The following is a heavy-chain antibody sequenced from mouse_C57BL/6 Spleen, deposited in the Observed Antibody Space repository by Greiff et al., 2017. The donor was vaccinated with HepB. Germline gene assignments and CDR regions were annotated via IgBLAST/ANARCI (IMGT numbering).Heavy chain of an antibody. CDR1: GFNIKNTY. CDR2: IDPANGNT. J-gene: IGHJ4*01. Sequence: VQLKQSVAELVRPGASVKLSCTASGFNIKNTYMHWVKQRTEQGLEWIGRIDPANGNTKYAPKFQGKATITADTSSNTAYLQLSNLTSEDTAVYSCDSYDSNLYYYSLDYWGQGTSLTVSS. CDR3: DSYDSNLYYYSLDY. V-gene: IGHV14-3*01. D-gene: IGHD2-5*01.